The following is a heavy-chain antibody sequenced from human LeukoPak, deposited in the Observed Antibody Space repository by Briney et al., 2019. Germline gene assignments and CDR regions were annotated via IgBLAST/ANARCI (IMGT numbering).Heavy chain of an antibody. CDR3: ARAEVVVVPAAMYYYYYMDV. V-gene: IGHV4-34*01. J-gene: IGHJ6*03. D-gene: IGHD2-2*01. CDR2: INHSGST. CDR1: GESFSGYY. Sequence: PSETLSLTCAVYGESFSGYYWSWIRQPPGKGLEWIGEINHSGSTNYNPSLKSRVTISVDTSKNQFSLKLSSVTAADTAVYYCARAEVVVVPAAMYYYYYMDVWGKGTTVTASS.